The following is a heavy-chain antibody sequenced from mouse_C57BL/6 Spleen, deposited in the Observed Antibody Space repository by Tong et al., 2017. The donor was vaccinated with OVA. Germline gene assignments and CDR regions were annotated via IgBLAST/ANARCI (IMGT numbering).Heavy chain of an antibody. V-gene: IGHV1-39*01. CDR3: ARSSFITTVVAPGSFAY. CDR1: GYSFTDYN. Sequence: EVQLQESGPELVKPGASVKISCKASGYSFTDYNMDWVKQSHGKSLEWIGDINPNYGTTSYNQKFKGKATLTVDQSSSTAYMQLNSLTSEDSAVYYCARSSFITTVVAPGSFAYWGQGTLVTVSA. D-gene: IGHD1-1*01. CDR2: INPNYGTT. J-gene: IGHJ3*01.